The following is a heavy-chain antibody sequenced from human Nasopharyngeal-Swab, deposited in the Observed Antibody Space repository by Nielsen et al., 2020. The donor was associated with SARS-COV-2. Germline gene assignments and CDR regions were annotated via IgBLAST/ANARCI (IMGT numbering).Heavy chain of an antibody. J-gene: IGHJ4*02. CDR2: ISGYNGDT. Sequence: SVKVSCKASGYTFSSYGISWVRQAPGQGLEWMGWISGYNGDTNYVQKLQGRVTMTTDRSTSTAYMELRSLTSDDAAVYYCARDFGNGTPYYLDYWGQGTLVTVSS. V-gene: IGHV1-18*01. CDR1: GYTFSSYG. CDR3: ARDFGNGTPYYLDY. D-gene: IGHD2-8*01.